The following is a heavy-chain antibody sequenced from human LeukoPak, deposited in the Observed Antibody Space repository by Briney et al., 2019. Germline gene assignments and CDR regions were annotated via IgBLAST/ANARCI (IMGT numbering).Heavy chain of an antibody. CDR3: ARAAVTMIVVVTEGGAFDI. D-gene: IGHD3-22*01. CDR1: GYTFTSYV. Sequence: ASVKVSCKASGYTFTSYVISWVRQAPGQGLEWMGWISAYNGNTNYAQKLQGRVTMTTDTSTSTAYMELRSLRSDDTAVYYCARAAVTMIVVVTEGGAFDIWGQGAMVTVSS. CDR2: ISAYNGNT. V-gene: IGHV1-18*01. J-gene: IGHJ3*02.